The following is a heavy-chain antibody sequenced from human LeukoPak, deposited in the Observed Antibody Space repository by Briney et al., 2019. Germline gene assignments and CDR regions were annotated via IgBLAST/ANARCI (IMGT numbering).Heavy chain of an antibody. D-gene: IGHD3-22*01. J-gene: IGHJ4*02. Sequence: GGSLRLSCAASGFTFSSYSMNWVRQAPGKGLEWVSSISSSSSYIYYADSVKGRFTISRDNAKNSLFLQMNSLRAEDTAVYYCARGLPGYYDSSGYWGRGTLVTVSS. CDR3: ARGLPGYYDSSGY. V-gene: IGHV3-21*01. CDR2: ISSSSSYI. CDR1: GFTFSSYS.